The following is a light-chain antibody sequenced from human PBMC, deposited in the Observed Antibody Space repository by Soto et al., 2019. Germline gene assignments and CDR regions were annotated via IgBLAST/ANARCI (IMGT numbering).Light chain of an antibody. V-gene: IGLV1-51*01. CDR3: ASWDSTLSAGVV. J-gene: IGLJ2*01. Sequence: QSVLTQPPSVSAAPGQKVTISCSGGSSYIGNTHVSWYQHLPGTAPKLLIYDNNKRPSGIPARFSGSKSGTSATLGITGLQTGDEADYYCASWDSTLSAGVVFGGGTKLTVL. CDR1: SSYIGNTH. CDR2: DNN.